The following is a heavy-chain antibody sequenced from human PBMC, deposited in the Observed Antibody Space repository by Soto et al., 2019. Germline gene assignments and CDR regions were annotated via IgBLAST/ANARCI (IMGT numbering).Heavy chain of an antibody. CDR3: ARGLGIRYFDWLLPNSYGMYV. Sequence: QVQLVQSGAEVKKPGASVKVSCKASGYTFTSYDINWVRQATGQGLEWRGWMNPNSGNTGYAQKFQGRVTMTRHTSISTAYMELSSLRSEDTAVYYCARGLGIRYFDWLLPNSYGMYVWGQGTTVTVSS. CDR1: GYTFTSYD. CDR2: MNPNSGNT. V-gene: IGHV1-8*01. J-gene: IGHJ6*02. D-gene: IGHD3-9*01.